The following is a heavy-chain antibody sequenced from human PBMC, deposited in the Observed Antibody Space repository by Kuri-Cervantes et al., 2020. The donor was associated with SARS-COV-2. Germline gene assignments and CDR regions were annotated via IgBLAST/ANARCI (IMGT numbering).Heavy chain of an antibody. V-gene: IGHV3-48*01. CDR1: GFTFSSYE. Sequence: GGSLRLSCAASGFTFSSYEMNWVRQAPGRGLEWVSYISSSSSTIYYADSVKGRFTISRDNAKNSLYLQMNSLRAEDTAVYYCAREPQGYSGYDYFDYWGQGTLVTVSS. CDR3: AREPQGYSGYDYFDY. D-gene: IGHD5-12*01. CDR2: ISSSSSTI. J-gene: IGHJ4*02.